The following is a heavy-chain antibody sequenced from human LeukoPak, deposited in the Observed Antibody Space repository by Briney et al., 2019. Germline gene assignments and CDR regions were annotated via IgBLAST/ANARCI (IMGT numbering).Heavy chain of an antibody. J-gene: IGHJ3*02. D-gene: IGHD6-13*01. CDR3: ARKGSSSWSDAFDI. Sequence: GGSLRLSCAASGFTFSSYSMNWVRQAPGKGLEWVSSISSSSSYIYYADSVKGRFTISRDNAKNSLYLQMNSLRAEDTAVYYCARKGSSSWSDAFDIWGQGTMVTVSS. V-gene: IGHV3-21*01. CDR2: ISSSSSYI. CDR1: GFTFSSYS.